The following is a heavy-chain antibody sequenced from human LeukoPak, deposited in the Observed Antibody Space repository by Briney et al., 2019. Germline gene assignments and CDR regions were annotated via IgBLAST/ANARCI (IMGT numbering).Heavy chain of an antibody. CDR2: IYYSGST. D-gene: IGHD3-10*01. V-gene: IGHV4-59*06. Sequence: SETLSLTCTVSGGSISSYYWGWIRQHPGKGLEWIASIYYSGSTYYNPSLKSRLTISVDTSKNQFSLKLTSVTAADTAVYHCARGYITMVRGVIHYFDNWGQGTLVTVSS. CDR3: ARGYITMVRGVIHYFDN. CDR1: GGSISSYY. J-gene: IGHJ4*02.